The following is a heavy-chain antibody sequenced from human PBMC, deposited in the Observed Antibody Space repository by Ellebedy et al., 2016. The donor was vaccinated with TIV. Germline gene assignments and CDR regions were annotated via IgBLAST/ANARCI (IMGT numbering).Heavy chain of an antibody. CDR1: GFTFSSYA. CDR2: ISGSGGST. Sequence: GGSLRLXXAASGFTFSSYAMSWVRQAPGKGLEWVSAISGSGGSTYYADSVKGRFTISRDNSKNTLYLQMNSLRAEDTALYYCAKGGLRYFDWLPSAGAFDIWGQGTMVTVSS. J-gene: IGHJ3*02. CDR3: AKGGLRYFDWLPSAGAFDI. V-gene: IGHV3-23*01. D-gene: IGHD3-9*01.